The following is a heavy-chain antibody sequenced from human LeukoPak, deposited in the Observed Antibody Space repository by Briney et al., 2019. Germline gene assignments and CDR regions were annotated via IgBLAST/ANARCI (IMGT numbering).Heavy chain of an antibody. V-gene: IGHV1-2*02. CDR3: ARESSYSSGWWPDFDY. CDR2: INPNSGGT. J-gene: IGHJ4*02. Sequence: ASVKVSCKASGYTFTGYYIHWVRQAPGQGLEWMGWINPNSGGTNYAQKFQGRVTMTRDTSISTAYMELSRLRSDDTAVYYCARESSYSSGWWPDFDYWGQGTLVTVSS. CDR1: GYTFTGYY. D-gene: IGHD6-19*01.